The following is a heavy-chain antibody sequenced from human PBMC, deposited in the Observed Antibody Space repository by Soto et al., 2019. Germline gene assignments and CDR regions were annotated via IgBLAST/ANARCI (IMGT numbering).Heavy chain of an antibody. CDR1: GGSISSGGYY. CDR3: AKWEGLGSEYYYYAMDV. D-gene: IGHD1-26*01. Sequence: PSETLSLTCTVSGGSISSGGYYWTWVRQHPGKGLEWIAYIYHSWYTFYNPSLKSRVTMSVDTSKNQFSLKLRSVTAADTAVYYCAKWEGLGSEYYYYAMDVWGQGTTVTVSS. J-gene: IGHJ6*02. V-gene: IGHV4-31*03. CDR2: IYHSWYT.